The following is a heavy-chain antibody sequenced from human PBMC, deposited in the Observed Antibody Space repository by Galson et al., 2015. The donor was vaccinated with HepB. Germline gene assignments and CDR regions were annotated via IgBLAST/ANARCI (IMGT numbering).Heavy chain of an antibody. Sequence: SLRLSCAASGFTFSSYAMSWVRQAPGKGLEWVSAISGSGGSTYYADSVKGRFTISRDNSKNTLYLQMNSLRAEDTAVYYCAKVGYLWFGELMGAYYFDYWGQGTLVTVSS. CDR3: AKVGYLWFGELMGAYYFDY. D-gene: IGHD3-10*01. CDR1: GFTFSSYA. J-gene: IGHJ4*02. CDR2: ISGSGGST. V-gene: IGHV3-23*01.